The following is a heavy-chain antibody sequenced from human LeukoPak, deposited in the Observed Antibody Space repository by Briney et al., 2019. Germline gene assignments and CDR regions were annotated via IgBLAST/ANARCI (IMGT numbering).Heavy chain of an antibody. J-gene: IGHJ6*02. V-gene: IGHV4-34*01. Sequence: PSETLSLTCAVYGGSFSGYYWSWIRQPPGKGLEWIGEINHSGSTNYNPSLKSRVTISVDTSKNQFSLKLSSVTAADTAVYYCAISITGTTYYGMDVWGQGTTVTVSS. CDR2: INHSGST. CDR1: GGSFSGYY. CDR3: AISITGTTYYGMDV. D-gene: IGHD1-7*01.